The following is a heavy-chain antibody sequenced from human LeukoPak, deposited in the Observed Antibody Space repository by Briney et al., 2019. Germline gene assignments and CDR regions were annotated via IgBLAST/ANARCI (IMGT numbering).Heavy chain of an antibody. J-gene: IGHJ3*02. D-gene: IGHD2-15*01. Sequence: PGGSLRLSCAASGFTFSDYYMSWIRQAPPKGLHWVSFISSSGSTIYYADSMKGRFTISRDNAKNSVYLQMNSLRAEDTAVYYCARGLGYCSGGSCPRRAFDIWGQGTVVTVSS. V-gene: IGHV3-11*01. CDR3: ARGLGYCSGGSCPRRAFDI. CDR2: ISSSGSTI. CDR1: GFTFSDYY.